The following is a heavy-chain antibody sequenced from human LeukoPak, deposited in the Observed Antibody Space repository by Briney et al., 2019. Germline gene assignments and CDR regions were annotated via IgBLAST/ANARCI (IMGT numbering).Heavy chain of an antibody. V-gene: IGHV4-59*01. CDR3: ARDRVGYSYGSFVY. CDR1: GGSISSYY. CDR2: ICYSGST. Sequence: SETLSLTCTVSGGSISSYYWSWIRQPPGQGLEWVGYICYSGSTNYNPSLKSRVTMSVDTSKNQFSLKLSSVTAADTAVYYCARDRVGYSYGSFVYWGQGTLVTVSS. J-gene: IGHJ4*02. D-gene: IGHD5-18*01.